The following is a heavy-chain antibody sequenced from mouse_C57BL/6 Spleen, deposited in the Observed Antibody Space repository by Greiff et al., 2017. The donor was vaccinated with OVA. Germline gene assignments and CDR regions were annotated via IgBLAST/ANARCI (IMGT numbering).Heavy chain of an antibody. V-gene: IGHV1-81*01. D-gene: IGHD2-1*01. CDR1: GYTFTSYG. CDR2: IYPRSGNT. Sequence: VMLVESGAELARPGASVKLSCKASGYTFTSYGISWVKQRTGQGLEWIGEIYPRSGNTYYNEKFKGKATLTADKSSSTAYMELRSLTSEDSAVYFCARNYGNYLYYFDYWGQGTTLTVSS. CDR3: ARNYGNYLYYFDY. J-gene: IGHJ2*01.